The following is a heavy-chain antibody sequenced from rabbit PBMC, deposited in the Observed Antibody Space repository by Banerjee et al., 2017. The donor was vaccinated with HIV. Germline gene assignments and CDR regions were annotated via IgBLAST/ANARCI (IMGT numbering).Heavy chain of an antibody. CDR2: IGVRDSAGT. D-gene: IGHD8-1*01. CDR3: ASYVGGSSPM. CDR1: GFSFSSSYC. V-gene: IGHV1S40*01. Sequence: QSLEESGGDLVKPGASLTLTCTASGFSFSSSYCMSWVRQAPGKGLEWIACIGVRDSAGTYYASSAKGRFTISKTSSTTVTLQMTSLTAADTATYFCASYVGGSSPMWGQGTLVTVS. J-gene: IGHJ3*01.